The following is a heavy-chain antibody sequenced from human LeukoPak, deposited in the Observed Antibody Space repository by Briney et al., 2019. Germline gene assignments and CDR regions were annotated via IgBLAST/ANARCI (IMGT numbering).Heavy chain of an antibody. V-gene: IGHV3-23*01. CDR3: ARGPPDIVVVVAATIDY. Sequence: HSGGSLRLSCAVSGITLSNYGMSWVRQAPGKGLEWVAGLSGSGGGTNYADSVQGRFTISRDNAKNSLYLQMNSLRAEDTAVYYCARGPPDIVVVVAATIDYWGQGTLVTVSS. J-gene: IGHJ4*02. CDR2: LSGSGGGT. D-gene: IGHD2-15*01. CDR1: GITLSNYG.